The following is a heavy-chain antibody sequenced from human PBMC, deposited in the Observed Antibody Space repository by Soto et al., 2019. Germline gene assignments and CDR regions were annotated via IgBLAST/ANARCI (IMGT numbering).Heavy chain of an antibody. CDR1: GGSISSGGYY. Sequence: PSETLSLTCTVSGGSISSGGYYWSWIRQHPGKGLEWIGYIYYSGSTYYNPSLKSRVTISVDTSKNQFSLKLSSVTAADTAVYYCARFLYIWGSYRPYWFFDYWGQGTLVTVSS. CDR3: ARFLYIWGSYRPYWFFDY. V-gene: IGHV4-31*03. D-gene: IGHD3-16*02. CDR2: IYYSGST. J-gene: IGHJ4*02.